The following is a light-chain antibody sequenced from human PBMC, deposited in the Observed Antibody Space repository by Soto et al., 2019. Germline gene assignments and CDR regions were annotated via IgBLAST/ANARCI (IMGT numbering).Light chain of an antibody. V-gene: IGKV1-9*01. CDR2: AAS. CDR1: QDISRY. CDR3: QQLNTYPLFT. J-gene: IGKJ3*01. Sequence: DIQLTQSPSFLSASVGDRVTITCRASQDISRYLAWYQQKAGKAPKLLIYAASTLQKGVPSRFSGSGSGTEFTLTISSLQPDDFATYYCQQLNTYPLFTFGPGTEVDIK.